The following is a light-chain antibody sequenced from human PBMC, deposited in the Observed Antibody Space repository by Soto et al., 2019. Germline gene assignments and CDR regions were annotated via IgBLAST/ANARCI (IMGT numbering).Light chain of an antibody. J-gene: IGLJ1*01. V-gene: IGLV2-14*01. CDR3: SSYTSSSTLEV. CDR2: DVS. Sequence: QSALTQPASVSGSPGQSITISCTGTSSDVGGYNYVSWYQQHPGKAPKLMIYDVSNRPSGVSNRFSGSKSGNTASLTSSGLQAEDEGDYYCSSYTSSSTLEVFGTGTKVTVL. CDR1: SSDVGGYNY.